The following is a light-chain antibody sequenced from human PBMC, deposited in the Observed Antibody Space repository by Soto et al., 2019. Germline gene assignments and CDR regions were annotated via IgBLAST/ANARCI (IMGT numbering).Light chain of an antibody. CDR3: SSFTTSHTYV. CDR2: VVS. V-gene: IGLV2-11*01. CDR1: SIDVGDSDF. Sequence: SALTQPRSVSGSPGQSVTISCTGTSIDVGDSDFVSWYQQHPGKAPKLLIYVVSGRPSGVPHRFSGSKSGNAASLTISGLQAEDEADYYCSSFTTSHTYVFGTGTKVTVL. J-gene: IGLJ1*01.